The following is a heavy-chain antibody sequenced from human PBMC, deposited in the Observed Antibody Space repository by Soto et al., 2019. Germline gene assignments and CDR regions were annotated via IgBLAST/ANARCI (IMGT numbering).Heavy chain of an antibody. CDR1: GFTFDDYA. V-gene: IGHV3-9*01. D-gene: IGHD6-19*01. CDR3: ANQWLMD. CDR2: ISWNSGSI. J-gene: IGHJ4*02. Sequence: GGSLRLSCAASGFTFDDYAMHWVRQAPGKGLEWVSGISWNSGSIGYADSVKGRFTISRDNAKNSLYLQMNSLRAEDTALYYCANQWLMDWGQGTLVTVSS.